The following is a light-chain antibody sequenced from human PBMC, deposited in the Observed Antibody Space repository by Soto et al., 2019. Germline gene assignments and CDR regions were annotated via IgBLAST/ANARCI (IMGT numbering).Light chain of an antibody. Sequence: TQSPGTLAMSPGERAALSCRASQRLGSDCLAWSQQKPGQAPRILIYAVSSSATDIPDRFSGSGSGTEFNLTISRLEQEDFAMYYCQPYGTSRPLGQGTKVDIK. CDR1: QRLGSDC. CDR2: AVS. V-gene: IGKV3-20*01. CDR3: QPYGTSRP. J-gene: IGKJ1*01.